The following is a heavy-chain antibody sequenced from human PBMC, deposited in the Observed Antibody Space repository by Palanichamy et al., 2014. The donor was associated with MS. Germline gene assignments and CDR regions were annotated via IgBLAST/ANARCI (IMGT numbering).Heavy chain of an antibody. J-gene: IGHJ5*01. CDR2: FYTSGST. D-gene: IGHD1-26*01. CDR1: GGSVSSYY. Sequence: QVQLQESGPGLVKPSETLSLTCTVSGGSVSSYYWSWIRQPAEKGLEWIGRFYTSGSTNYNPSLKSRVTMSVDTSKNQFSLKLSSVTAADTAVYYCARVVSGSYYVCDSWGQGTLVTVSS. V-gene: IGHV4-4*07. CDR3: ARVVSGSYYVCDS.